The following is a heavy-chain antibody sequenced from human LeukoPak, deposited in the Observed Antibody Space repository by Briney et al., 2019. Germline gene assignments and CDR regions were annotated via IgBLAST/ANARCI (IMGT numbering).Heavy chain of an antibody. CDR2: IYSSGST. CDR3: AKEEQQFDYFDY. D-gene: IGHD6-6*01. CDR1: GFTVSSSN. J-gene: IGHJ4*02. V-gene: IGHV3-53*01. Sequence: PGGSLRLSCAASGFTVSSSNMNWVRQAPGKGLEWISVIYSSGSTHYADSVKGRFTISRDNSKNTLFLQMNSLRAEDTAVYYCAKEEQQFDYFDYWGQGTLVTVSS.